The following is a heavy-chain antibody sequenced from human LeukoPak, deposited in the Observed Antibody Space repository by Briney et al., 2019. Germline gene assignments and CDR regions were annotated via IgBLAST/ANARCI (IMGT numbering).Heavy chain of an antibody. V-gene: IGHV3-48*03. J-gene: IGHJ4*02. Sequence: AGGSLRLSCAASGFTFSSYEMNWVRQAPGKGLEWVSFISSSGSTIYYADSVKGRFTISRDNAKNSLYLQMNSLRAEDTAVYYCARAPSGESNGFDYWGQGTLVTVSS. D-gene: IGHD7-27*01. CDR2: ISSSGSTI. CDR3: ARAPSGESNGFDY. CDR1: GFTFSSYE.